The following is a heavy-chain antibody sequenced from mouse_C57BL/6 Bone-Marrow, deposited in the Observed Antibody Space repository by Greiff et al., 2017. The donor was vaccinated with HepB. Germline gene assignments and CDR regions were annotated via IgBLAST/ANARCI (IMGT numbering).Heavy chain of an antibody. J-gene: IGHJ4*01. CDR3: TTAYYYGSSYYAMDY. V-gene: IGHV14-4*01. CDR2: IDPENGDT. D-gene: IGHD1-1*01. Sequence: EVQLQQSGAELVRPGASVKLSCTASGFNIKDDYMHWVKQRPEQGLEWIGWIDPENGDTEYASKFQGKATITADTSSNTAYLQLSSLTSEDTDVYYCTTAYYYGSSYYAMDYWGQGTSVTVSS. CDR1: GFNIKDDY.